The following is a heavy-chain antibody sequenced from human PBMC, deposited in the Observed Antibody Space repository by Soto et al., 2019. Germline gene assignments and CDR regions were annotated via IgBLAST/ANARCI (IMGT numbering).Heavy chain of an antibody. V-gene: IGHV1-8*01. CDR2: MNPNSGNS. Sequence: ASVKVSCKASGYTFTSYDIYWVRQATGQGLEWMGWMNPNSGNSGYAQKFQGRVTMTSDTSISTAHMELSGLRSEHTAVYYCARRAETNGWNGFGADKYYFDFWGKGTLVTAPQ. CDR1: GYTFTSYD. CDR3: ARRAETNGWNGFGADKYYFDF. D-gene: IGHD1-1*01. J-gene: IGHJ4*02.